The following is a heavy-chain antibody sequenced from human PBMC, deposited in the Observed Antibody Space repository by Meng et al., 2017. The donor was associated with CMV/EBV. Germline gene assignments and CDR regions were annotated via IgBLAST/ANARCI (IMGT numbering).Heavy chain of an antibody. CDR3: ATYIGNYINWYFDL. J-gene: IGHJ2*01. CDR2: INPNSGGT. V-gene: IGHV1-2*02. CDR1: GSTFTGYY. D-gene: IGHD1-7*01. Sequence: GQAVQTGPGVKKPGAAVKVSCKATGSTFTGYYMNWVRQAPGQGLGWMGWINPNSGGTNYAQKFQGRVTMTRETSISTAYMELSRLRSDDTAVYYCATYIGNYINWYFDLWGRGTLVTVSS.